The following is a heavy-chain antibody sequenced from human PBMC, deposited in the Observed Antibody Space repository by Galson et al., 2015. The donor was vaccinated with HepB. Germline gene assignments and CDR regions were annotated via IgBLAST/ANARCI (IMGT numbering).Heavy chain of an antibody. CDR2: TYYRSKWYN. Sequence: CAISGDSASSNSAAWDWVRQSPSRGLGGLGRTYYRSKWYNDYAVSVKSRITINPDTSKNQYSWQLNCVTPEDTAVYYCARVRGGTFNYWGQATLVTVRS. J-gene: IGHJ4*02. V-gene: IGHV6-1*01. CDR3: ARVRGGTFNY. CDR1: GDSASSNSAA. D-gene: IGHD1-1*01.